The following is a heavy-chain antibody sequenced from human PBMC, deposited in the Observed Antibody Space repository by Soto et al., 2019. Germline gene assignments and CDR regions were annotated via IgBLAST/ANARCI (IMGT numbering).Heavy chain of an antibody. CDR1: GYTFTDYY. V-gene: IGHV1-2*02. D-gene: IGHD1-7*01. CDR2: INPNSGGT. Sequence: ASVKVSCKASGYTFTDYYMHWVRQAPGQGLEWMGWINPNSGGTNYAQKFQGRVTMTRDTSISTAYMELSRLRSDDTAVYYCAXKLELRGSYYYYYDMDVWGQGTTVTVSS. CDR3: AXKLELRGSYYYYYDMDV. J-gene: IGHJ6*01.